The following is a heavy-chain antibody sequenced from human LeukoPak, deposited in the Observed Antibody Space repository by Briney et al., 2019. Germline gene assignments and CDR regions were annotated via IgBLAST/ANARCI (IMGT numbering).Heavy chain of an antibody. CDR1: GYTFTSYG. D-gene: IGHD3-3*01. V-gene: IGHV1-18*01. CDR2: ISAYNGNT. CDR3: ATSLRFLEWLDAFDI. Sequence: GASVKVSCKASGYTFTSYGISWVRQAPGQGLEWMGWISAYNGNTNYAQKLQGRVTMTTDTSTSTAYMELRSLRSDDTAVYYSATSLRFLEWLDAFDIWGQGTMVTVSS. J-gene: IGHJ3*02.